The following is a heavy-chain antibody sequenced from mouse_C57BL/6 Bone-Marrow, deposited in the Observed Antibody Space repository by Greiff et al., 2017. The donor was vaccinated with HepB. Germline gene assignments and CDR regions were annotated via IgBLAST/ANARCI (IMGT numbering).Heavy chain of an antibody. CDR3: ASDGYDRYAMDY. Sequence: EVQVVESGGGLVKPGASLKLSCAASGFTFSAFGLHWVRQAPEKGLEWVAYISRSSSTIDYADTVKGRFTISRDNAKNTLFLQRTSLRSEDTAMYYVASDGYDRYAMDYWGQGTSVTVSS. D-gene: IGHD2-2*01. V-gene: IGHV5-17*01. J-gene: IGHJ4*01. CDR1: GFTFSAFG. CDR2: ISRSSSTI.